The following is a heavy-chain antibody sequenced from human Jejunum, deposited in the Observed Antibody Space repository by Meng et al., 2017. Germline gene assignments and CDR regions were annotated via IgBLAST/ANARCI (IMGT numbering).Heavy chain of an antibody. V-gene: IGHV3-33*01. CDR2: IWYDESNI. Sequence: GGSLRLSCAASGFSFSNHGMHWVRQAPGKGLEWVAIIWYDESNINYADSVMGRFIISRDNSKNTLYLDMNYLRAEDTAIYYCARDLRFCRSTNCPYYFDYWGQGTLVTAPQ. J-gene: IGHJ4*02. CDR3: ARDLRFCRSTNCPYYFDY. CDR1: GFSFSNHG. D-gene: IGHD2-2*01.